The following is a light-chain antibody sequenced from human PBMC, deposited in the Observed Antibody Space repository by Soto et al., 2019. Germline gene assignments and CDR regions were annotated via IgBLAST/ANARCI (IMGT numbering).Light chain of an antibody. Sequence: QSALTQPASVSGSPGQSITISCTGTSIDVGGYNYVSWYQQHPGKAPKLMIYAVSNRPSGVSNRFSGSKSGNTASLTISGLQAEDEADYYCNSYTGTSTLVFGTGTKLTVL. V-gene: IGLV2-14*01. CDR1: SIDVGGYNY. J-gene: IGLJ1*01. CDR3: NSYTGTSTLV. CDR2: AVS.